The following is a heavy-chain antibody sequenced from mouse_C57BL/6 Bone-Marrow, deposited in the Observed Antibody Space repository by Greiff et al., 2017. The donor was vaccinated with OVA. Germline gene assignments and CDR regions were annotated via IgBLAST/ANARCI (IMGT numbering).Heavy chain of an antibody. CDR1: GYTFTSYW. Sequence: QVQLQQPGAELVMPGASVKLSCKASGYTFTSYWMHWVKQRPGQGLEWIGEIDPSDSYTNYNQKFKGKFTLTVDKSSSTAYMQLSSLTSEDSAVYYCARDYDYDGGLYYAMDYWGQGPSVTVSS. CDR2: IDPSDSYT. J-gene: IGHJ4*01. V-gene: IGHV1-69*01. CDR3: ARDYDYDGGLYYAMDY. D-gene: IGHD2-4*01.